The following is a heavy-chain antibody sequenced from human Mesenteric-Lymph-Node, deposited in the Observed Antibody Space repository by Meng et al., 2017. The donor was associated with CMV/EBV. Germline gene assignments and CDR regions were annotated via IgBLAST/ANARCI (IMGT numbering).Heavy chain of an antibody. D-gene: IGHD5-18*01. CDR1: GFTFTSYA. CDR3: AKDERGYSRAFDY. V-gene: IGHV3-23*01. J-gene: IGHJ4*02. CDR2: ITGRAGDT. Sequence: GESLKISCVVSGFTFTSYAMSWVRQAPGKGLEWVSAITGRAGDTYYADSVKGRFTISRDNSKDTVYLQMDSLRAEDTALYYCAKDERGYSRAFDYWGQGTLVTVSS.